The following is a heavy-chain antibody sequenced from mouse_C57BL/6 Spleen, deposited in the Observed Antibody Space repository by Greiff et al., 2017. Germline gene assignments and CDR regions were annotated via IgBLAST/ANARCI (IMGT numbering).Heavy chain of an antibody. CDR2: IYPGSGST. CDR3: ARGITTVVATDWYFDV. D-gene: IGHD1-1*01. J-gene: IGHJ1*03. CDR1: GYTFTSYW. V-gene: IGHV1-55*01. Sequence: QVQLQQPGAELVKPGASVKMSCKASGYTFTSYWIPWVKQRPGQGLEWIGDIYPGSGSTKYNEKFKSKATLTVDTSSSTAYMQLSSLTSEASAVYYCARGITTVVATDWYFDVWGTGTTVTVSS.